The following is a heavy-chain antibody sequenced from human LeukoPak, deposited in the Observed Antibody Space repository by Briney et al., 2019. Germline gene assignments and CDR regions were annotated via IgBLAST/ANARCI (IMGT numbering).Heavy chain of an antibody. CDR3: ARGVAVAGYEAFDY. CDR1: GGSFSGYY. J-gene: IGHJ4*02. V-gene: IGHV4-34*01. Sequence: KTSETLSLTCAVYGGSFSGYYWSWIRQPPGKGLEWIGEINHSGSTNYNPSLKSRVTISVDTSKNQFSLKLSSVTAADTAVYYCARGVAVAGYEAFDYWGQGTLVTVSS. CDR2: INHSGST. D-gene: IGHD6-19*01.